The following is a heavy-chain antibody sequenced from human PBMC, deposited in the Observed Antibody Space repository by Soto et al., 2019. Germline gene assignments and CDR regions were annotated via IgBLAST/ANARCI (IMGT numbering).Heavy chain of an antibody. CDR3: ARHRGGDIAVTSTQDNWFDR. V-gene: IGHV4-39*01. CDR2: MSHNGAT. D-gene: IGHD6-19*01. CDR1: GASISSSRYY. J-gene: IGHJ5*02. Sequence: QLQLQQSGPGLVKPSETLSLTCSVSGASISSSRYYWGWVRQPPGKGLEWIGSMSHNGATYSNPSLNSRLTISVDTSKNQFSLKLTSVTAADTAIYYCARHRGGDIAVTSTQDNWFDRWGQGTLVTVSS.